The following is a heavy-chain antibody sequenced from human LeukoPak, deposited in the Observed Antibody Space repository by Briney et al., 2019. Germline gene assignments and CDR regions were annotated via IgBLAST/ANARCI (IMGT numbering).Heavy chain of an antibody. CDR3: ARGLGWLQLDYFDF. CDR2: IYYSGST. J-gene: IGHJ4*02. CDR1: GGSIGSGDNY. Sequence: SQTLSLTCTVSGGSIGSGDNYWTWIRQHPGKGLEWIGCIYYSGSTYYNPSLKSRATISADTSKNQFSLKLSSVTAADTAVYYCARGLGWLQLDYFDFWGQGTLVTVSS. V-gene: IGHV4-31*03. D-gene: IGHD5-24*01.